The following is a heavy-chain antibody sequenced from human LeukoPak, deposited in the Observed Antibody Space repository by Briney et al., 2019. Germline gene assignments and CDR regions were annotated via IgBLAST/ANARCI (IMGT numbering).Heavy chain of an antibody. J-gene: IGHJ5*02. CDR2: INSDGGGA. CDR1: GITFGNNW. V-gene: IGHV3-74*01. Sequence: GGSLRLSCAASGITFGNNWMHWVRQGPGKGLVWISRINSDGGGAIYADSVKGRFTVSRDNAKNTLYRQMNSLRAEDTAVYYCARDVPHNWFDTWGQGTLVTVSS. CDR3: ARDVPHNWFDT.